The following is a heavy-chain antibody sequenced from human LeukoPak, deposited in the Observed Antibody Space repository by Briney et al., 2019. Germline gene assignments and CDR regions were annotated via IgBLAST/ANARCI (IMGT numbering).Heavy chain of an antibody. CDR1: GESFSGYY. J-gene: IGHJ4*02. CDR3: ARAARIYDFWSGYRYYFDY. D-gene: IGHD3-3*01. CDR2: INHSGST. Sequence: PSETLSLTCAVYGESFSGYYWSWIRQPPGKGLEWIGEINHSGSTNYNPSLKSRVTISVDTSKNQFSLKLSSVTAADTAVYYCARAARIYDFWSGYRYYFDYWGQGTLVTVSS. V-gene: IGHV4-34*01.